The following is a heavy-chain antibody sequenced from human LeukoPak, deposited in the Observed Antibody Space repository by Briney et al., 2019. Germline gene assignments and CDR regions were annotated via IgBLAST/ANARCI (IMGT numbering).Heavy chain of an antibody. CDR1: GFTFRKFD. CDR2: IIPIGHI. Sequence: PGGPLRLSCAASGFTFRKFDMHWVRQPTGKGLEWVSGIIPIGHIFYTDSVKGRFTISRDNGENSLFLQLNSLRTGDTAVYYCVRALYNSGQFDPWGQGTLVTVSS. V-gene: IGHV3-13*04. J-gene: IGHJ5*02. CDR3: VRALYNSGQFDP. D-gene: IGHD5-12*01.